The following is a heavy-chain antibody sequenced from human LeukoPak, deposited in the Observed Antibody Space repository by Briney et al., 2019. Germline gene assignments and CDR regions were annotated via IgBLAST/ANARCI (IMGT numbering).Heavy chain of an antibody. V-gene: IGHV4-39*07. D-gene: IGHD3-22*01. CDR1: GGSISSSSYY. CDR2: IYYRGST. CDR3: NLNNYYDSSGYYYVFDY. J-gene: IGHJ4*02. Sequence: SETLSLACTVSGGSISSSSYYWGWIRQPPGKGLEWIGSIYYRGSTYYNPSLKSRVTISVDTSKNQFSLKLSSVTAADTAVYYCNLNNYYDSSGYYYVFDYWGQGTLVTVSS.